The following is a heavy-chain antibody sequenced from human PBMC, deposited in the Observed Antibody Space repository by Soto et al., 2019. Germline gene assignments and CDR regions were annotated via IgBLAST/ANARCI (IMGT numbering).Heavy chain of an antibody. CDR1: GFTFSSYA. J-gene: IGHJ4*02. CDR2: ISSTSSYT. CDR3: ARDLALAGNY. Sequence: GGSLRLSCAACGFTFSSYAMNWVRQTQEKGLEWVSSISSTSSYTHYSDSVRGRFTISRDNANNSLFLQMNSLRAEDTATYYCARDLALAGNYWGQGVLVTVSS. V-gene: IGHV3-21*01. D-gene: IGHD6-19*01.